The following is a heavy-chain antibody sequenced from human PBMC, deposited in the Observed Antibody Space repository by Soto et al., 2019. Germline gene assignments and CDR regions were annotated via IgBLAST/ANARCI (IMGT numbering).Heavy chain of an antibody. V-gene: IGHV1-18*01. J-gene: IGHJ4*02. D-gene: IGHD1-26*01. CDR2: INAHNGRR. CDR1: GYTFTSYG. CDR3: ARVYGSYSPPDY. Sequence: QVQLVQSGPEVKKPGASVNVSCKSSGYTFTSYGISWVRQAPGQGLEWMGWINAHNGRRNYAQTFQGRVTMTTDTSTSTAYMELRSLRSDDTAVYYCARVYGSYSPPDYWGQGTLVTVSS.